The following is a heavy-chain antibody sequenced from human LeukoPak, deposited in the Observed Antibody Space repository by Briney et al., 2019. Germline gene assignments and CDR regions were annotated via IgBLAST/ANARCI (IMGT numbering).Heavy chain of an antibody. CDR1: GYTFTGYY. CDR2: INPNTGGT. D-gene: IGHD3-3*01. Sequence: GASVNVSCKASGYTFTGYYIHWVRQAPGQGLEWMGFINPNTGGTSYAQKFQARVTMTRDTSISTAYMELSGLRSDDTAVYYCARRYDFWSGYPTAFDYWGQGTLVTVSS. CDR3: ARRYDFWSGYPTAFDY. V-gene: IGHV1-2*02. J-gene: IGHJ4*02.